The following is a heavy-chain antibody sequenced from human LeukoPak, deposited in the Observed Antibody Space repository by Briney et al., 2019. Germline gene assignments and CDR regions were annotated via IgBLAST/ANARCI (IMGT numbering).Heavy chain of an antibody. J-gene: IGHJ4*02. D-gene: IGHD2-15*01. Sequence: ASVKVSCKASGYTFTGYYMHWVRQAPGQGLEWMGWINPNSGGTNYAQKFQGRVTMTRGTSISTAYMELSRLRSDDTAVYYCARASVGYCSGGSCYPGVYWGQGTLVTVSS. CDR2: INPNSGGT. CDR3: ARASVGYCSGGSCYPGVY. V-gene: IGHV1-2*02. CDR1: GYTFTGYY.